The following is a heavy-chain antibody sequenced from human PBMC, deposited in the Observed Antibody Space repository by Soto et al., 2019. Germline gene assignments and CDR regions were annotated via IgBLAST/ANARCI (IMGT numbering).Heavy chain of an antibody. CDR1: GFIFSSYW. J-gene: IGHJ4*02. Sequence: GGSLTLSCAASGFIFSSYWMQWVRQAPGKGLVWVSWINSDGSSTSYADSVKGRFTISRDNAKNTLYLQMNSLRAEDTAVYYCASGGSSLNFDSWGQGTLVTVSS. CDR3: ASGGSSLNFDS. D-gene: IGHD6-6*01. CDR2: INSDGSST. V-gene: IGHV3-74*01.